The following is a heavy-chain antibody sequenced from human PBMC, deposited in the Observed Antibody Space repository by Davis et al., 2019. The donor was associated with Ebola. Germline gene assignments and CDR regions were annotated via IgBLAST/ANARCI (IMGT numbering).Heavy chain of an antibody. CDR1: GYSFTSYW. CDR2: IYPGDSDT. J-gene: IGHJ6*02. V-gene: IGHV5-51*01. Sequence: GESLKISCKGSGYSFTSYWIGWVRQMPGKGLEWMGIIYPGDSDTRYSPSFQGQATISADKSISTAYLQWSSLKASDTAMYYCARRVTTLEGGMDVWGQGTTVTVSS. CDR3: ARRVTTLEGGMDV. D-gene: IGHD3-3*01.